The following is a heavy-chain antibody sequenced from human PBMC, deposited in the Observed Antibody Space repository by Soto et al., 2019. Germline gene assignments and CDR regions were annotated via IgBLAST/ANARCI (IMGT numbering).Heavy chain of an antibody. D-gene: IGHD2-21*02. CDR3: AKDAPSIVVVTALLNYYYGLDV. Sequence: PGGSLRLSYSASGFTFSSHAMHWVRQAPGKGLEWVSVISGSGGSTYYADSVKGRFTISRDNSKNTVYLQMNSLRGEDTAVYYCAKDAPSIVVVTALLNYYYGLDVWGQGTTVTVSS. CDR1: GFTFSSHA. J-gene: IGHJ6*02. V-gene: IGHV3-23*01. CDR2: ISGSGGST.